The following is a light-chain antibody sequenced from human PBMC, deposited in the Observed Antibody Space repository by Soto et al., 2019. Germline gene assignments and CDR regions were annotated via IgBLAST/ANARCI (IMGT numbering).Light chain of an antibody. CDR2: KTS. V-gene: IGKV3-15*01. CDR1: QRVRKN. J-gene: IGKJ5*01. CDR3: QQSHNYMYT. Sequence: VLLQSPATLSVSPGERATLSCRASQRVRKNLAWNQQRPGQAPPLLIYKTSSRATGVPARFSGSGSGTEFTLTISSLQSEDFAIYYCQQSHNYMYTFGQGTRLEIK.